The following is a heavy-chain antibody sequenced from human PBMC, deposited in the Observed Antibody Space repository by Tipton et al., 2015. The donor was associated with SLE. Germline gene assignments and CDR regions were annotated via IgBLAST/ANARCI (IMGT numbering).Heavy chain of an antibody. D-gene: IGHD2-15*01. CDR2: ISWNSGSI. CDR3: AKDGPCSVCGTFPYWYY. CDR1: GFTFDDYA. Sequence: SLRLSCAASGFTFDDYAMHWVRQAPGKGLEWVSGISWNSGSIGYADSVKGRFTISRDNAKNSLYLQMNSLRAEDTALYYCAKDGPCSVCGTFPYWYYWRQVSLVTVSS. J-gene: IGHJ4*02. V-gene: IGHV3-9*01.